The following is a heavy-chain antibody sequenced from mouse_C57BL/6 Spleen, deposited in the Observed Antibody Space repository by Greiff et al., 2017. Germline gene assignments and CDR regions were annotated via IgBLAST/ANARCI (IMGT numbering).Heavy chain of an antibody. Sequence: DVKLVESGGGLVKPGGSLKLSCAASGFTFSDYGMHWVRQAPEKGLEWVAYISSGSSTIYYADTVKGRFTISRDNAKNTLFLQMTSLRSEDTAMYYCARAYYYGSSYAMDYWGQGTSVTVSS. D-gene: IGHD1-1*01. V-gene: IGHV5-17*01. CDR1: GFTFSDYG. CDR2: ISSGSSTI. J-gene: IGHJ4*01. CDR3: ARAYYYGSSYAMDY.